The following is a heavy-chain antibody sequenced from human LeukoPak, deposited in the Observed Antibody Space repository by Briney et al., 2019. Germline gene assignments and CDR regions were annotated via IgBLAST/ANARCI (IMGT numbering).Heavy chain of an antibody. CDR3: ARGEDIVVVAAATIEY. CDR2: INAANGNS. D-gene: IGHD2-15*01. Sequence: GASVKVSCKASGYTFSNFAIHWVRQAPGQSLEWMGWINAANGNSVYSEKLQGRVTISRDTSASTAYMDLGSLKSEDTAVYYCARGEDIVVVAAATIEYWGQGALVTVSS. CDR1: GYTFSNFA. V-gene: IGHV1-3*01. J-gene: IGHJ4*02.